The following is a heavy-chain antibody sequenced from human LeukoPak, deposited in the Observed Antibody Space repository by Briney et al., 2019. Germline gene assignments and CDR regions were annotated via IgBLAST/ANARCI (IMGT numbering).Heavy chain of an antibody. V-gene: IGHV3-23*01. Sequence: GGSLRLSCTASGYTFNSYAMSWVRQAPGKGLEWVSGISGSGTSTYYADSVKGRFTISRDNSKNTVYLQMNSLRAEDTALYYCAKEPASGSCFDYWGQGTLVTVSS. CDR1: GYTFNSYA. J-gene: IGHJ4*02. D-gene: IGHD3-10*01. CDR3: AKEPASGSCFDY. CDR2: ISGSGTST.